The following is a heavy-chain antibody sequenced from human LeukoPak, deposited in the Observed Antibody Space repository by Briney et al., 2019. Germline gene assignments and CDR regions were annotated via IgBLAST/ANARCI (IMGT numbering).Heavy chain of an antibody. Sequence: PGGSLRLSCAASGFTFSSYWMSWVRQAPGKGLEWVANIKQDGSEKYYVDSVKGRFTISRDNAKNSLYLQMNSLRAEDTAVYYCAKDRRWGGYSYGYMDYWGQGTLVTVSS. CDR3: AKDRRWGGYSYGYMDY. CDR2: IKQDGSEK. CDR1: GFTFSSYW. D-gene: IGHD5-18*01. V-gene: IGHV3-7*01. J-gene: IGHJ4*02.